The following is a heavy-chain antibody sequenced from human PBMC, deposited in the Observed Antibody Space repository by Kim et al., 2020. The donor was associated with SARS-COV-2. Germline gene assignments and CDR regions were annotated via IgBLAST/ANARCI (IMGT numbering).Heavy chain of an antibody. J-gene: IGHJ6*02. Sequence: SRVTISVDTSKNQFSLKLSSVTAADTAVYYCAREGALGEPVNYYYYGMDVWGQGTTVTVSS. D-gene: IGHD1-1*01. CDR3: AREGALGEPVNYYYYGMDV. V-gene: IGHV4-39*02.